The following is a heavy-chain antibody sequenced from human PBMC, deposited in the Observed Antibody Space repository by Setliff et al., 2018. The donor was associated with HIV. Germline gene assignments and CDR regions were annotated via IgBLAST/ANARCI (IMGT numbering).Heavy chain of an antibody. CDR3: ARAGGELLILAIRDAFDI. Sequence: ASVKVSCKASGYTFTTYAISWVRQAPGQGLEWMGWISAYNGNTNYAQKLRGRVTMTTDTSTSTAYMELRSLRSDDTAVYYFARAGGELLILAIRDAFDIWGQGTMVTVSS. D-gene: IGHD2-15*01. V-gene: IGHV1-18*01. CDR2: ISAYNGNT. CDR1: GYTFTTYA. J-gene: IGHJ3*02.